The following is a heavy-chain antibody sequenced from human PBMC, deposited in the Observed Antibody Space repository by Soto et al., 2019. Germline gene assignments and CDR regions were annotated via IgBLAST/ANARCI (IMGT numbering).Heavy chain of an antibody. J-gene: IGHJ4*03. CDR2: VYHTGRT. Sequence: QVQLQESGPGLVKPSETLALTCTVSGGSFKSGSYSWSWIRQPPGKGLAWIGYVYHTGRTSYNPSLKSRVSISMDTSKNQFSLNLDSVTAADTAVYFCARDFAYFDSWGHGTMVTVSS. D-gene: IGHD3-3*01. V-gene: IGHV4-61*01. CDR3: ARDFAYFDS. CDR1: GGSFKSGSYS.